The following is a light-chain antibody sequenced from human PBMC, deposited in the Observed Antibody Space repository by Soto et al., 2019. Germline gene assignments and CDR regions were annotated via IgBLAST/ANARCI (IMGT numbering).Light chain of an antibody. CDR2: DAS. V-gene: IGKV3-11*01. CDR3: QHRSNWPNP. CDR1: QSVSSY. Sequence: IVLNNSLVAVSLSARERATLSCRASQSVSSYLAWYQQKPGQAPRLLIYDASNRATGIPARFSGSGSGTDFTLTISSLEPEDFAVYYCQHRSNWPNPFGQGTRLAIK. J-gene: IGKJ5*01.